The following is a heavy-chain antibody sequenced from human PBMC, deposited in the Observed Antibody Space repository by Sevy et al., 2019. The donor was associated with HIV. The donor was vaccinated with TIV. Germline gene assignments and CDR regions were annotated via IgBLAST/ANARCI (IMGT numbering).Heavy chain of an antibody. CDR2: IKRKNDGGTA. Sequence: GGSLRLSCAASGLTFTSAWMSWVRQAPEKGLEWVGRIKRKNDGGTADYAAPVKGRFTILRDDSQNTIYLQMNSLESEDTGVYYCATDRSWFDPWGQGTLVTVSS. CDR1: GLTFTSAW. J-gene: IGHJ5*02. CDR3: ATDRSWFDP. V-gene: IGHV3-15*01.